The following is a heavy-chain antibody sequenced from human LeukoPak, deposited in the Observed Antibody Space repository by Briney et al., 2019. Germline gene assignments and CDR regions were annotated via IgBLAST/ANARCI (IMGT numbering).Heavy chain of an antibody. CDR3: ARDSSSWYRNAFDI. V-gene: IGHV4-34*01. J-gene: IGHJ3*02. CDR1: GGSFSGYY. Sequence: SETLSLTCAVYGGSFSGYYWSWIRQPPGKGLEWIGEINHSGSTNYNPSLKSRVTISVDTSKNQFSLKLRSVTAADTAVYYCARDSSSWYRNAFDIWGQGTMVTVSS. CDR2: INHSGST. D-gene: IGHD6-13*01.